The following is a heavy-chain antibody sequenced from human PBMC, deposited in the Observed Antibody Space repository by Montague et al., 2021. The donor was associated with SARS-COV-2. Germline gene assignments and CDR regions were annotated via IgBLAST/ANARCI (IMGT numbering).Heavy chain of an antibody. V-gene: IGHV4-31*03. J-gene: IGHJ5*01. CDR3: ARDVGWYSSSWFDY. D-gene: IGHD6-13*01. CDR1: GGSISSGGYY. CDR2: IYYSGST. Sequence: TLSLTCTVSGGSISSGGYYWSWIRQHPGKGLEWIGYIYYSGSTXYNPSLKSRVTISVDTSKNQFSLKLSPVTAADTAVYYCARDVGWYSSSWFDYWGQGTLVTVSS.